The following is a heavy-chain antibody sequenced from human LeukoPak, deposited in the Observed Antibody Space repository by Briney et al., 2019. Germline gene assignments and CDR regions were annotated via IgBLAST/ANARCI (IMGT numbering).Heavy chain of an antibody. J-gene: IGHJ4*02. CDR1: GYSFTSNW. Sequence: GESLKISCKGSGYSFTSNWIGWVRQMPGKGLEWMGIINLSDSDTRYSPSFQGQVTFSVDKSISTAYLQWSSLKASDTAMYYCARQTTDNYDFWSGSPMVKYYFDYWGQGTLVTVSS. V-gene: IGHV5-51*01. D-gene: IGHD3-3*01. CDR3: ARQTTDNYDFWSGSPMVKYYFDY. CDR2: INLSDSDT.